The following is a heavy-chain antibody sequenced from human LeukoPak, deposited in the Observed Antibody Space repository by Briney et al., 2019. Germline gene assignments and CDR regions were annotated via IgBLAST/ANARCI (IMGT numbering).Heavy chain of an antibody. J-gene: IGHJ4*02. D-gene: IGHD2-21*02. CDR3: ARERSSGGDPYYFDY. CDR2: IWSDGRTQ. Sequence: GRALRLSCAASGFTFSNYGMHWVRQAPGKGLEWVALIWSDGRTQDYADSVKGRFTISRDNSKNTLYLQMNSLRAEDTAVYYCARERSSGGDPYYFDYWGQGTLVTVSS. V-gene: IGHV3-33*01. CDR1: GFTFSNYG.